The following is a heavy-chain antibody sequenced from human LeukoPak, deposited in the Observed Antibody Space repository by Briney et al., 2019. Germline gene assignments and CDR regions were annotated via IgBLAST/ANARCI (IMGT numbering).Heavy chain of an antibody. Sequence: SETLSLTCVVSGGSVSGYYWGWIRQPPGRGLEWIGYVYYSGSTNYNPSFKSRITISVDTSRNQFSLQLSSVTAADTAVYYCARGSGSRRGFDYWGQGTLVTVSS. V-gene: IGHV4-59*02. CDR3: ARGSGSRRGFDY. J-gene: IGHJ4*02. CDR2: VYYSGST. D-gene: IGHD3-10*01. CDR1: GGSVSGYY.